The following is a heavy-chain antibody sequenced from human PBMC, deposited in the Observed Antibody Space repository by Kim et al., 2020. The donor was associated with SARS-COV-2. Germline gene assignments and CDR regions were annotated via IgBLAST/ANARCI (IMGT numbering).Heavy chain of an antibody. J-gene: IGHJ4*02. CDR3: ARIHLDDYDFWSGYGDY. V-gene: IGHV1-8*01. CDR2: MNPNSGNT. D-gene: IGHD3-3*01. Sequence: ASVKVSCKASGYTFTSYDINWVRQATGQGLEWMGWMNPNSGNTGYAQKFQGRVTMTRNTSISTAYMELSSLRSEDTAVYYCARIHLDDYDFWSGYGDYWGQGTLVTVSS. CDR1: GYTFTSYD.